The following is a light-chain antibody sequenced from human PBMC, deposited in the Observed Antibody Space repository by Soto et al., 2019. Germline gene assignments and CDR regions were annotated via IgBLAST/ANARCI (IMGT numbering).Light chain of an antibody. J-gene: IGLJ3*02. Sequence: NFMLTQPHSVSESPGKTVTISCTRSSGSIASSYVQWYQQHPGSSPTTVIYEDNQRPSGVPDRFSGSIDSSSNSASLTISGLKTEDEADYYCQSYDSSNWVFGGGTKLTVL. CDR2: EDN. CDR1: SGSIASSY. V-gene: IGLV6-57*01. CDR3: QSYDSSNWV.